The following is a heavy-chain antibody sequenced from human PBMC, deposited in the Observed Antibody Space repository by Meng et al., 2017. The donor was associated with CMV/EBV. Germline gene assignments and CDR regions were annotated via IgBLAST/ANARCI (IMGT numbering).Heavy chain of an antibody. Sequence: ASVKVSCKASGYTFTSYGISWVRQAPGQGLEWMGWISAYNGNTNYAQKLQGRVTMTTDTSTSTAYMELRSLRSDDTAVYYCARDPFIVVVPEVYGMDVRGQGTTVTVSS. CDR1: GYTFTSYG. V-gene: IGHV1-18*01. CDR2: ISAYNGNT. J-gene: IGHJ6*02. D-gene: IGHD2-2*01. CDR3: ARDPFIVVVPEVYGMDV.